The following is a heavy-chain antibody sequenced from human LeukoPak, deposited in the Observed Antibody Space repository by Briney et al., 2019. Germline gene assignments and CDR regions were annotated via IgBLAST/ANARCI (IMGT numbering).Heavy chain of an antibody. D-gene: IGHD1-14*01. CDR1: GFPFIDAW. CDR3: SKDLPHTGAWALNY. V-gene: IGHV3-15*01. CDR2: IKSKGGGGTV. J-gene: IGHJ4*02. Sequence: PGGSLRLSCTGSGFPFIDAWMTWVRQAPGQGPEWVGRIKSKGGGGTVDYALAVKGRFTTSRDDSENTLYLQMNGLRTDDTAVYYCSKDLPHTGAWALNYWGQGALVTVSS.